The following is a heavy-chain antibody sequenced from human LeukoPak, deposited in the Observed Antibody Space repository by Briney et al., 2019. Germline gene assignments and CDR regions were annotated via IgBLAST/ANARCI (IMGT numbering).Heavy chain of an antibody. V-gene: IGHV3-30*18. Sequence: PGRSLRLSCAASGFTFSSYGMHWVRQAPGKGLEWVAVISYDGSNKYYADSVKGRFTISRDNSKNTLYLQMNSLRAEDTAVYYCAKVAAARPRLKRYFDWLLDPYYMDVWGKGTTVTVSS. CDR3: AKVAAARPRLKRYFDWLLDPYYMDV. CDR2: ISYDGSNK. D-gene: IGHD3-9*01. CDR1: GFTFSSYG. J-gene: IGHJ6*03.